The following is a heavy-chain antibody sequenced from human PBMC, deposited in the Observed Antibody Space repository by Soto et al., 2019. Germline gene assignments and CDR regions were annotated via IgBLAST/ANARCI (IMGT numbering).Heavy chain of an antibody. J-gene: IGHJ6*02. Sequence: PGGSLRLSCAASGFTFSSYEMNWVRQAPGKGLEWVSYISSSGSTIYYADSVKGRFTISRDNAKNSLYLQMNSLRAEDTAVYYCASHLYCSSTSCYSFAYYGMDVWGQGTTVTVSS. D-gene: IGHD2-2*02. CDR2: ISSSGSTI. CDR1: GFTFSSYE. V-gene: IGHV3-48*03. CDR3: ASHLYCSSTSCYSFAYYGMDV.